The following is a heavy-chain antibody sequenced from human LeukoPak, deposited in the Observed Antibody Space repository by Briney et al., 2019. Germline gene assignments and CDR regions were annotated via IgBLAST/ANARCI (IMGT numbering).Heavy chain of an antibody. D-gene: IGHD3-22*01. Sequence: GGSLSLSCAASGFTFSSAAMTWVRQAPGKGLEWVSTITGSDDRTYYGDSVKGRFTISRDYSKNTLHLQMNSLRVEDTAIYYCAKGPQLNSGYHPNYWGQGILVTDSS. CDR2: ITGSDDRT. J-gene: IGHJ4*02. V-gene: IGHV3-23*01. CDR1: GFTFSSAA. CDR3: AKGPQLNSGYHPNY.